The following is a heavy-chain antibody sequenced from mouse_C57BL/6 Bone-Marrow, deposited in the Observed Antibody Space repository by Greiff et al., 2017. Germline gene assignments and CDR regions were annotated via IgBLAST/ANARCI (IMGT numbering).Heavy chain of an antibody. CDR3: ARDPHYYGSSSHWYFDV. Sequence: VQLKESGPELVKPGASVKISCKASGYAFSSSWMNWVKQRPGKGLEWIGRIYPGDGDTNYNGKFKGKATLTADKSSSTAYMQLSSLTSEDSAVYFCARDPHYYGSSSHWYFDVWGTGTTVTVSS. CDR2: IYPGDGDT. CDR1: GYAFSSSW. D-gene: IGHD1-1*01. J-gene: IGHJ1*03. V-gene: IGHV1-82*01.